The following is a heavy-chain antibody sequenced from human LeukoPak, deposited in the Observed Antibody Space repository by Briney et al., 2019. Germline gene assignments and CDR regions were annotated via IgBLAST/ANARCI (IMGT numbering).Heavy chain of an antibody. CDR2: ISFDGSNK. Sequence: GRSLRLSCAASGFTFSTYALHWVRQAPGKGLEWVALISFDGSNKYYADSVKGRFTISRDNTKNTVFLRMNSLRDEDTAAYYCARSPGIVAAVSQWGQGTLVTVSS. V-gene: IGHV3-30-3*01. CDR3: ARSPGIVAAVSQ. J-gene: IGHJ4*02. D-gene: IGHD6-13*01. CDR1: GFTFSTYA.